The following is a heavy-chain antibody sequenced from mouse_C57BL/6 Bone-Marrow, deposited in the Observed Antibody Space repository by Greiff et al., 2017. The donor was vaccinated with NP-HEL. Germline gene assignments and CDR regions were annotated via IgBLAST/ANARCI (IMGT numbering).Heavy chain of an antibody. D-gene: IGHD2-5*01. CDR1: GYTFTSYW. CDR3: SRRPYSNQPEYYAMDY. V-gene: IGHV1-69*01. J-gene: IGHJ4*01. CDR2: IDPSDSYT. Sequence: QVQLQQPGAELVMPGASVKLSCKASGYTFTSYWMHWVKQRPGQGLEWIGEIDPSDSYTNYNQKFKGKSTLTVDKSSSTAYMQLISLTSVDSAVYYFSRRPYSNQPEYYAMDYWGPGTSVTVSS.